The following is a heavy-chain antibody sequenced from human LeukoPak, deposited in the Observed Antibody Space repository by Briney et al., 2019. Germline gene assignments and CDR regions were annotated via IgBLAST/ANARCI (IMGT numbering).Heavy chain of an antibody. Sequence: GGSLRLSCAASGFTFSTYRMNWVRQAPGKGLGWVSYISSSSSTIYYADSVKGRFTISRDNAKNSLYLQMNSLRDEDTAVYFCARGMDVWYASDNWGQGTLVTVSS. CDR3: ARGMDVWYASDN. CDR1: GFTFSTYR. J-gene: IGHJ4*02. V-gene: IGHV3-48*02. CDR2: ISSSSSTI. D-gene: IGHD6-13*01.